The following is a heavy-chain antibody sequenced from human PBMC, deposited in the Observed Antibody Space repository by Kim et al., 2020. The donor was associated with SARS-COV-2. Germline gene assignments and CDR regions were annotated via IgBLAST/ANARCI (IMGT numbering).Heavy chain of an antibody. V-gene: IGHV4-39*01. Sequence: SETLSLTCTVSGGSISATDYYWNWIRQSPGKGLEWIGNIYHNGGTSYNPSLKSRVTIFVDTSTSRFSLKVISVTAADTAVYFCAGSYGSSFYCGQGTLVT. CDR1: GGSISATDYY. CDR3: AGSYGSSFY. D-gene: IGHD1-26*01. CDR2: IYHNGGT. J-gene: IGHJ4*02.